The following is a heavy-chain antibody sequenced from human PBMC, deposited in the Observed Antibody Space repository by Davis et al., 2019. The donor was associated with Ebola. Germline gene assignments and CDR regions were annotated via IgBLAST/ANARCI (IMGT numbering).Heavy chain of an antibody. Sequence: SETLSLTCAVYGGSFSGYYWSWIRQPPGKGLEWIGEINHSGNTNYNPSLKSRVTISVDTSKNQFSLKLSSVTAADTAVYYCARGWRYSSGWNKSGRFDYWGQGTLVTVSS. CDR2: INHSGNT. CDR1: GGSFSGYY. D-gene: IGHD6-19*01. J-gene: IGHJ4*02. V-gene: IGHV4-34*01. CDR3: ARGWRYSSGWNKSGRFDY.